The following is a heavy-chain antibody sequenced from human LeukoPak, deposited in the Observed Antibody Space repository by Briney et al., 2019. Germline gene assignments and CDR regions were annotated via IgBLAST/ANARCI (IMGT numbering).Heavy chain of an antibody. CDR2: ISWISGSI. V-gene: IGHV3-9*01. CDR1: GFTFDDYA. J-gene: IGHJ6*02. Sequence: PGGSLRLSCAASGFTFDDYAMHRVRQAPGKGLEWVPGISWISGSIGYADSVKGRFTISRDNAKNSLYLQMNSLRAEDTALYYCAKDIYSSGWYVPYYYYGMDVWAKGPRSPSP. CDR3: AKDIYSSGWYVPYYYYGMDV. D-gene: IGHD6-19*01.